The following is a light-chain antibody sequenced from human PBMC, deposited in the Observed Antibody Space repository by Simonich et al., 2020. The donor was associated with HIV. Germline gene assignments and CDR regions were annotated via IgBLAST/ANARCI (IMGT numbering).Light chain of an antibody. CDR1: SSDVGGFNY. CDR3: SSYTSSSTWV. CDR2: DAS. Sequence: QSALPQPASVSGSPGQSITISSTGTSSDVGGFNYVSGYQQHPGKAPKLMIYDASSRPSGVANRFSGSKSGNTASLTISGLQAEDGADYYCSSYTSSSTWVFGGGTKLTVL. J-gene: IGLJ3*02. V-gene: IGLV2-14*03.